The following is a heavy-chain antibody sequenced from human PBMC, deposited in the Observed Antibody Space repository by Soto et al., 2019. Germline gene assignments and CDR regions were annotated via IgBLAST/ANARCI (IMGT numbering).Heavy chain of an antibody. Sequence: PSETLSLTCAVYGGSFSGYYWSWIRQPPGKGLEWIGEINHSGSTNYNPSLKSRVTISVDTSKNQFSLKLSSVTAADTAVYYCARRFGIAVAGTFDYWGQGTLVTVSS. CDR1: GGSFSGYY. D-gene: IGHD6-19*01. CDR2: INHSGST. J-gene: IGHJ4*02. CDR3: ARRFGIAVAGTFDY. V-gene: IGHV4-34*01.